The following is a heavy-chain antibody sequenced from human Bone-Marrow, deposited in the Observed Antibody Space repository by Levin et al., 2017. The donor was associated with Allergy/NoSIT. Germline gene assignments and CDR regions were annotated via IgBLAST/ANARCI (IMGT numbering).Heavy chain of an antibody. V-gene: IGHV4-34*01. CDR1: GGSFDDGF. CDR2: VTHSGVT. Sequence: SETLSLTCAVSGGSFDDGFWSWIRQSPGKGLEWIGEVTHSGVTEYNPSLKSRVTISVDSSKKQFSLKVTSVTAADTAVYYCVRAPNGGWGDWYFDLWGRGTLVTVSS. J-gene: IGHJ2*01. CDR3: VRAPNGGWGDWYFDL. D-gene: IGHD6-19*01.